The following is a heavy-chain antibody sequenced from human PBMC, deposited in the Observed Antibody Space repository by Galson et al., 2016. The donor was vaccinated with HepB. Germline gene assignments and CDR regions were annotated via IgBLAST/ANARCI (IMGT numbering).Heavy chain of an antibody. J-gene: IGHJ6*02. V-gene: IGHV4-4*02. CDR2: IYQSGST. CDR3: ARKLLWTGHYYGVDV. D-gene: IGHD2-2*01. Sequence: SETLSLTCAVSGGSISSNTGWNWVRQPPGKGLEWIGEIYQSGSTNYTPSLESRVTISVDKSKNQFTLKLSSVTAADTAVYYCARKLLWTGHYYGVDVWGPGTTVTVSS. CDR1: GGSISSNTG.